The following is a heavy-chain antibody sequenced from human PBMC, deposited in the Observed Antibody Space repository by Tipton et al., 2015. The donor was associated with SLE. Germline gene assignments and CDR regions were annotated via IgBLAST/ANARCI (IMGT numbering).Heavy chain of an antibody. CDR3: ARIRPGHGDPFDF. CDR1: GDSLTTNY. V-gene: IGHV4-4*07. J-gene: IGHJ4*02. Sequence: TLSLTCTVSGDSLTTNYWNWIRQPAGKGLEWIGRLYGSGRPTHDNPPHESRVTMSVDKSQKQFSLKLTSVTAADTAVYFCARIRPGHGDPFDFWGQGTLVTVSS. CDR2: LYGSGRPT. D-gene: IGHD3-3*01.